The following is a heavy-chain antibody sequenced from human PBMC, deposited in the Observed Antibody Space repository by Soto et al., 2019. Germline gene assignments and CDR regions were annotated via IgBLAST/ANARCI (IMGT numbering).Heavy chain of an antibody. CDR3: AKRITIFGVATLARGMDV. J-gene: IGHJ6*02. Sequence: PGGSLRLSCAASGFTFINYGIHWVRQAPGKGLEWVAVVSYDGSNTYYVDSVKGRFTISRDNSKNTLYLQMNSLRAEDTAVYYCAKRITIFGVATLARGMDVWGQGATVTVSS. CDR2: VSYDGSNT. V-gene: IGHV3-30*18. CDR1: GFTFINYG. D-gene: IGHD3-3*01.